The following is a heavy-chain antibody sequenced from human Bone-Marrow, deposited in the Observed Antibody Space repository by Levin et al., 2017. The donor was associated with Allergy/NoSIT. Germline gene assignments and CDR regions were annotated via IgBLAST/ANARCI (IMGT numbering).Heavy chain of an antibody. D-gene: IGHD6-13*01. V-gene: IGHV4-4*07. CDR1: GGSLIHDT. CDR2: IYFSGTS. CDR3: ARGSQKGHFDF. Sequence: PSETLSLTCSVSGGSLIHDTWNWIRQPAGKGLEWMGRIYFSGTSNSNPSLKSRVTISIDTSNNQVSLNLKSVTAADTAVYFCARGSQKGHFDFWGQGRLVTVSS. J-gene: IGHJ4*02.